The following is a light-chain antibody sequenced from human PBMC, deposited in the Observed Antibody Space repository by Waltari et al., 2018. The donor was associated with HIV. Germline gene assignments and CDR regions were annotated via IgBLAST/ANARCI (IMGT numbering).Light chain of an antibody. V-gene: IGLV1-51*01. J-gene: IGLJ2*01. CDR3: GTWDSSLSAGGV. CDR1: SSNIGNNY. Sequence: QSVLTQPPSVSAAPGQKVTISCSGSSSNIGNNYVSWSQQLPGTAPKLLIYDNNKRPSGSPDRSSGSKSGTSATLGITGLQTGDEADYYCGTWDSSLSAGGVFGGGTKLTVL. CDR2: DNN.